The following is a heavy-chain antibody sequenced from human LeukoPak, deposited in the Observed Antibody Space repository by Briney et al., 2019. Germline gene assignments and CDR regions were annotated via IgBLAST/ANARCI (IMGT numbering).Heavy chain of an antibody. D-gene: IGHD3-10*01. V-gene: IGHV4-59*01. Sequence: SETLSLTCTVSGGSISGYYWSWIRQPPGKGLEWLGYFYYSGNTKYNPSLTSRATISLDTSKNEFSLKLTSVAAADTAIYYCARERIWFGESGAFDIWGQGTMVTVSS. CDR2: FYYSGNT. J-gene: IGHJ3*02. CDR1: GGSISGYY. CDR3: ARERIWFGESGAFDI.